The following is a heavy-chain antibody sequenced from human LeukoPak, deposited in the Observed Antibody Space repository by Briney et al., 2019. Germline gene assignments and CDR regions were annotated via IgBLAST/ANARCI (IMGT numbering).Heavy chain of an antibody. D-gene: IGHD2-2*01. CDR1: GFPFSSHG. J-gene: IGHJ4*02. Sequence: GGSLRLSCAASGFPFSSHGMSWVRQAPGKGLEWVSGIIGGGGSTYYADSVKGRFTISGDNSRNTLFLQMNSLRTEDTAVYYCAHGAMYQLDYWGQGTLVTVSS. V-gene: IGHV3-23*01. CDR2: IIGGGGST. CDR3: AHGAMYQLDY.